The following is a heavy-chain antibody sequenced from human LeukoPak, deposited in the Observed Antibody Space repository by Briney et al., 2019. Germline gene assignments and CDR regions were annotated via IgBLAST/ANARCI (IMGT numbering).Heavy chain of an antibody. Sequence: PGGSLRLSCAASGFTFSTYWMHWVRQAPGKGLVWVSRINSDGSSTSYADSVKGRFTISRDNSKNTLYLQMNSLRPEDTAVYYCGEAAAGSAHWGQGILVTVSS. V-gene: IGHV3-74*01. CDR2: INSDGSST. CDR1: GFTFSTYW. CDR3: GEAAAGSAH. D-gene: IGHD6-13*01. J-gene: IGHJ4*02.